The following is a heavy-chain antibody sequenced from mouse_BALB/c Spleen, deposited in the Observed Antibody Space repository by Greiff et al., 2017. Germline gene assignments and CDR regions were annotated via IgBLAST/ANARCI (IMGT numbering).Heavy chain of an antibody. CDR3: TRWITTAHYAMDY. Sequence: QVQLQQSGAELVRSGASVKLSCTASGFNIKDYYMHWVKQRPGQGLEWIGEINPSNGGTNFNEKFKSKATLTVDKSSSTAYMQLSSLTSEDYAVYYCTRWITTAHYAMDYWGQGTSVTVSS. D-gene: IGHD1-2*01. CDR1: GFNIKDYY. V-gene: IGHV1S81*02. CDR2: INPSNGGT. J-gene: IGHJ4*01.